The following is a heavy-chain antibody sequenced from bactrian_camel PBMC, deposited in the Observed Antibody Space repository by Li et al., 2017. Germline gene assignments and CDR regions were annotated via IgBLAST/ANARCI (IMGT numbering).Heavy chain of an antibody. CDR1: RYTYKRNC. CDR3: AAEALPDHCGLDWRPRSYGPTHY. V-gene: IGHV3S1*01. CDR2: LWIGGATS. J-gene: IGHJ4*01. D-gene: IGHD6*01. Sequence: HVQLVESGGGSVQAGGSLTLSCAAGRYTYKRNCMGWFRQRPGKDREGVAVLWIGGATSTYADSVKGRFIITRDKAKNMVYLQVNSLKAEDTAMYYCAAEALPDHCGLDWRPRSYGPTHYWGQGTQVTVS.